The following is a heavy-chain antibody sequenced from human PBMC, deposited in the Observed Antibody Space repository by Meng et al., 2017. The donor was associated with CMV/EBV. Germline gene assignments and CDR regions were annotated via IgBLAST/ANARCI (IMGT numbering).Heavy chain of an antibody. CDR1: GFTFSSYA. D-gene: IGHD5-24*01. CDR2: ISGSGGST. V-gene: IGHV3-23*01. J-gene: IGHJ4*02. CDR3: AKVYYGYNYWDPFDY. Sequence: GGSLRLSCAASGFTFSSYAMSWVRQAPGKGLEWVSAISGSGGSTYYADSVKGRFTISRDNSKNTLYLQMNSLRAEDTAVYYCAKVYYGYNYWDPFDYWGQGTLVTSPQ.